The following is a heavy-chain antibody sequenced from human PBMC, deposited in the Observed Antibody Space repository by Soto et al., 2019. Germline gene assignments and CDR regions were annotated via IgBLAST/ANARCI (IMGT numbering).Heavy chain of an antibody. Sequence: PSETLSLTCAVYGGSFSGYYWSWIRQPPGKGLEWIGYIYYSGSTYYNPSLKSRVTISVDTSKSQFSLKLYSVTAADTAVYYCARYGSGTYYPTTFDYWGQGTLVTVSS. J-gene: IGHJ4*02. CDR1: GGSFSGYY. CDR3: ARYGSGTYYPTTFDY. V-gene: IGHV4-34*09. CDR2: IYYSGST. D-gene: IGHD3-10*01.